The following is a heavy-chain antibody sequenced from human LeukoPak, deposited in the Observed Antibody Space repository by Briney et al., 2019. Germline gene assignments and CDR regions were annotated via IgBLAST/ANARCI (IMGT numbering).Heavy chain of an antibody. J-gene: IGHJ4*02. CDR2: IYSTGST. CDR1: GGSIMSYF. CDR3: ARAGYTSTWTFDY. D-gene: IGHD6-13*01. V-gene: IGHV4-4*07. Sequence: ASETLSLTCSVSGGSIMSYFWSWIRQSAGRGLEHIGRIYSTGSTNYSPSLKSRVSMSVDTSKNQFSLTLRSVTAADTAIYYCARAGYTSTWTFDYWGQGILVTVSS.